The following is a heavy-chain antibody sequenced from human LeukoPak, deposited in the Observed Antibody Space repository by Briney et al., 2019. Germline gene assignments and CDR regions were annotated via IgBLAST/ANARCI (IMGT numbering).Heavy chain of an antibody. CDR3: AKDKYRTRYSGSYYDAFDI. J-gene: IGHJ3*02. V-gene: IGHV3-7*01. Sequence: GGSLRLSCAASGFNFNTYWMSWVRQAPGKGLEWVANIKQDGSEKFYVDSMKGRFTISRDNSKNSLYLQMNSLRAEDTAVYYCAKDKYRTRYSGSYYDAFDIWGQGTMVTVAS. CDR1: GFNFNTYW. D-gene: IGHD1-26*01. CDR2: IKQDGSEK.